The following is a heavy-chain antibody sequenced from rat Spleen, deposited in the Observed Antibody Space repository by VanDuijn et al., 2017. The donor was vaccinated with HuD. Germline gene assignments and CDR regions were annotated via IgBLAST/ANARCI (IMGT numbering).Heavy chain of an antibody. D-gene: IGHD1-12*03. CDR3: TGYYDGYYHPSVMDA. J-gene: IGHJ4*01. CDR2: VQSNGST. V-gene: IGHV2S1*01. CDR1: GLSLTSYH. Sequence: QVQLKESGPGLVQTSQTLSLTCTVSGLSLTSYHISWVRQPPGKGLEWMGRVQSNGSTYYNSALKSRLSISRDTSKSQVFLKMNSLQTEDTAIYYCTGYYDGYYHPSVMDAWGQGTSVTVSS.